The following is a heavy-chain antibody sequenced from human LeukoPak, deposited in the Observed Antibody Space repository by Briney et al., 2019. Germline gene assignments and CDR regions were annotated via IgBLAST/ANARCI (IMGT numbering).Heavy chain of an antibody. D-gene: IGHD6-19*01. J-gene: IGHJ4*02. Sequence: GGSLRLSCAASGFTFSKYWMLWVRQAPGKGLESVSRINTDETVTTYADSVKGRFTVSRDNANNTMFLQMNSVRDEDTAVYYCATKQWLAPPPDSWGQGTPVTVSS. CDR1: GFTFSKYW. CDR2: INTDETVT. CDR3: ATKQWLAPPPDS. V-gene: IGHV3-74*01.